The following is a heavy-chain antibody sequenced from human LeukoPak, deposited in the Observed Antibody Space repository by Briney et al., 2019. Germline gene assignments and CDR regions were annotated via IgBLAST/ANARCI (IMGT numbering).Heavy chain of an antibody. V-gene: IGHV3-73*01. CDR1: GFTFSRSS. D-gene: IGHD1-26*01. CDR3: TRPDSGSYYTDY. J-gene: IGHJ4*02. Sequence: GGSLTLSCAASGFTFSRSSMHWVRQASGEGLEGLGRIRSKANSYATPYAASVKGRVTISRDDSQNTAYLQMNSLKTEDTAVYDCTRPDSGSYYTDYWGQGTLVTVSS. CDR2: IRSKANSYAT.